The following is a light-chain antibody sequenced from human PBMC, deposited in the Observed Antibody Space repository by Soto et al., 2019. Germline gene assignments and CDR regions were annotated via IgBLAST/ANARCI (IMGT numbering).Light chain of an antibody. CDR2: GNS. V-gene: IGLV1-40*01. Sequence: QSALTQPPSVSGAPGQRVTISCTGSSSNIGAGYVVHWYQQLPGTAPKLLIYGNSNRPSGVPDQFSGSKSGTSASLAITGLQSEDEADYYCSSYTSSSTYVFGSGTKVTVL. CDR1: SSNIGAGYV. CDR3: SSYTSSSTYV. J-gene: IGLJ1*01.